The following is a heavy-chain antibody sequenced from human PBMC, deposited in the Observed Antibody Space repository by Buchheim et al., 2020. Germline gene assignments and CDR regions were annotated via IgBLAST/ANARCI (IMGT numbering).Heavy chain of an antibody. CDR1: GFTFSSYG. J-gene: IGHJ4*02. Sequence: QVQLVESGGGVVQPGRSLRLSCAASGFTFSSYGMHWVRQAPGKGLEWVAAISYDGSNKYYADSVKGRFTISRDNSKNTLYLQMNSLRAEDTAVYYCAKQRGYNSGWYSDYWGQGTL. V-gene: IGHV3-30*18. D-gene: IGHD6-19*01. CDR2: ISYDGSNK. CDR3: AKQRGYNSGWYSDY.